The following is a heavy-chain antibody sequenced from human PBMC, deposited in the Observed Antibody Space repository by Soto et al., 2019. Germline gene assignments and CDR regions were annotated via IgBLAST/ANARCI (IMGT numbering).Heavy chain of an antibody. V-gene: IGHV1-8*01. CDR3: TRPKSSGHNTLDY. Sequence: QVPLVQSGAEVKTSGASVKVSCKASGYTFSANDINWVRQAPGQGLEWIGWMNPKSGNTGYAEEFQGRVTLTRNTSISTAYMEVSSLKSEDTAIYYCTRPKSSGHNTLDYWGQGTLLTVSS. J-gene: IGHJ4*02. D-gene: IGHD5-12*01. CDR2: MNPKSGNT. CDR1: GYTFSAND.